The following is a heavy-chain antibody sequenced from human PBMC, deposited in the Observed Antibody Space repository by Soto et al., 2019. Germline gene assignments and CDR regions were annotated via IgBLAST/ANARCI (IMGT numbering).Heavy chain of an antibody. Sequence: GGSLRLSCTASGFTFGDYAMSWVRQAPGKGLEWVGFIRNKVYGGTTEYAASVKGRFAISRDDSKSIAYLQMNSLKTEDTAVYYGTRDPSMAETKYYYYGMDVWGQGTTVTVSS. CDR2: IRNKVYGGTT. V-gene: IGHV3-49*04. CDR1: GFTFGDYA. D-gene: IGHD6-19*01. CDR3: TRDPSMAETKYYYYGMDV. J-gene: IGHJ6*02.